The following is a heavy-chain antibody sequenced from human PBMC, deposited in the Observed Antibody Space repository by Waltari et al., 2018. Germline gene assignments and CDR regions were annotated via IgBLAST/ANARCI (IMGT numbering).Heavy chain of an antibody. Sequence: EVQLVESGGGLVQPGRSLRLSCTASGFTFGDYAMSWVRQAPGKGLEWVGFIRSKAYGGTTEYAASVKVRFTISRDDSKSIAYLQMNSLKTEDTAVYYCTGVFGEFYLPHFDYWGQGTLVTVSA. V-gene: IGHV3-49*04. CDR1: GFTFGDYA. CDR2: IRSKAYGGTT. D-gene: IGHD3-10*02. J-gene: IGHJ4*02. CDR3: TGVFGEFYLPHFDY.